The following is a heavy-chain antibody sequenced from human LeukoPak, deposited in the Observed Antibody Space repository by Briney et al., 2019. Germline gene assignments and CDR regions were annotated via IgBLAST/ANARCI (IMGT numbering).Heavy chain of an antibody. D-gene: IGHD1-26*01. Sequence: GASVKVFCKASGYTFTGYYIHWVRQAPGQGLEWMGWTDPNSGGTNYAQKFQGRVTMTRDTSISTAYMELSRLRSDDTAVYYCARGIVGATTGVWGQGTLVTVSS. CDR2: TDPNSGGT. CDR3: ARGIVGATTGV. J-gene: IGHJ4*02. V-gene: IGHV1-2*02. CDR1: GYTFTGYY.